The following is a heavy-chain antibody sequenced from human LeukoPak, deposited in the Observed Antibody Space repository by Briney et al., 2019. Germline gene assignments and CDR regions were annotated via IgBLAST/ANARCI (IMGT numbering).Heavy chain of an antibody. J-gene: IGHJ6*03. CDR1: GFTFSSYS. V-gene: IGHV3-21*01. CDR2: ISSSSSYI. Sequence: GGSLRLSCAASGFTFSSYSINWVRQAPGKGLEWVSSISSSSSYIYYADSVRGRFTISGDNAKNSLYLQLNSLRAEDTAVYYCARGSDNYYYYQYMDVWGKGTTVTVSS. CDR3: ARGSDNYYYYQYMDV. D-gene: IGHD3-9*01.